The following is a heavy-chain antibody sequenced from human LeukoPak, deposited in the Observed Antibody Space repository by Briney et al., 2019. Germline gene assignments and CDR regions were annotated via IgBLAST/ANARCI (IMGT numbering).Heavy chain of an antibody. D-gene: IGHD1-26*01. V-gene: IGHV4-34*01. Sequence: SETLSLTCAVYGGSFSGYYWSWIRQPPGKGLEWIGEINHSGSTNYNPSLKSRATISVDTSKNQFSLKLSSVTAADTAVYYCAREWGGDFDYWGQGTLVTVSS. J-gene: IGHJ4*02. CDR2: INHSGST. CDR1: GGSFSGYY. CDR3: AREWGGDFDY.